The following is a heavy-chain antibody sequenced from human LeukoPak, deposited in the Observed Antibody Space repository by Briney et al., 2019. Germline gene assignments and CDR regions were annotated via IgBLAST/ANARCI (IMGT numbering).Heavy chain of an antibody. J-gene: IGHJ4*02. CDR3: VRGSGSYRPFDY. CDR2: IYHSGST. CDR1: GGSISSSSYY. V-gene: IGHV4-39*07. Sequence: SETLSLTCTVSGGSISSSSYYWGWIRQPPGKGLEWIGSIYHSGSTYYNPSLKSRVTISVDTSKNQFSLKLSSVTAADTAVYYCVRGSGSYRPFDYWGQGTLVTVSS. D-gene: IGHD1-26*01.